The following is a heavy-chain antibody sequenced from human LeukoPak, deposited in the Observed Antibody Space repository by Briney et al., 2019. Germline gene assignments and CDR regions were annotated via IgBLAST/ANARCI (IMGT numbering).Heavy chain of an antibody. CDR3: ARDLLLWFGDLYGMDV. V-gene: IGHV1-18*01. Sequence: ASVKVSCKASGYTFTSYGISWVRQAPGQGLEWMGWISAYNGNTNYAQKLQGRVTMTTDTSTSTAYMELRSLRSDDTAVYYCARDLLLWFGDLYGMDVWGQGTTVTVSS. D-gene: IGHD3-10*01. CDR1: GYTFTSYG. J-gene: IGHJ6*02. CDR2: ISAYNGNT.